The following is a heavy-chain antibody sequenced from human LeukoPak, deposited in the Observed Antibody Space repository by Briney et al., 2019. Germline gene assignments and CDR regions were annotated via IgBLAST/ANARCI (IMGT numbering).Heavy chain of an antibody. CDR3: ARVNWNPDY. CDR1: GYSISRGYH. D-gene: IGHD1-1*01. Sequence: SETLSLTCAVSGYSISRGYHWGWIRQPPGKGLEWIGSIHHSGSTYYNSSLKSRVTISVDTSKNQFSLRVSSVTAADTAVYYCARVNWNPDYWGQGTLVTVSS. V-gene: IGHV4-38-2*01. CDR2: IHHSGST. J-gene: IGHJ4*02.